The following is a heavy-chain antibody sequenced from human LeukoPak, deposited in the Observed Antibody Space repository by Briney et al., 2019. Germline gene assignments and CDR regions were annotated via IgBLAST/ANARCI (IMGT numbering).Heavy chain of an antibody. Sequence: PSETLSLTCTVSGGSISSYYWSWIRQPPGKGLEWIGYIYYSGSTNYNPSLKSRVTISVDTSKNQFSLKLSSVTAADTAVYYCARSRHDYSENWFDPWGQGTLVTVSS. CDR3: ARSRHDYSENWFDP. CDR1: GGSISSYY. J-gene: IGHJ5*02. V-gene: IGHV4-59*01. CDR2: IYYSGST. D-gene: IGHD4-11*01.